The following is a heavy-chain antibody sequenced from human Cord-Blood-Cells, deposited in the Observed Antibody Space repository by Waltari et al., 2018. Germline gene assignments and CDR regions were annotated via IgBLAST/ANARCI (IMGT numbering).Heavy chain of an antibody. CDR2: IIPIFGTA. V-gene: IGHV1-69*06. CDR3: ARDPHGSWYFDL. Sequence: QVQLVQSEAAGKKPGSSVKVSCKASGGTFSSYAISWVRQAPGQGLEWMGGIIPIFGTANYAQKFQGRVTITADKSTSTAYMELSSLRSEDTAVYYCARDPHGSWYFDLWGRGTLVTVSS. CDR1: GGTFSSYA. J-gene: IGHJ2*01.